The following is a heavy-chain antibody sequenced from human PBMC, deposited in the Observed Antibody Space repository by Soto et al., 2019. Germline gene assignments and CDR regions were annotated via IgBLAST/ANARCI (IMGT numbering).Heavy chain of an antibody. CDR3: SRLRRVWGMQFDP. J-gene: IGHJ5*02. CDR2: IFYSGTT. V-gene: IGHV4-31*03. CDR1: GGSIRTAGYY. Sequence: TLSLTCTVSGGSIRTAGYYWGWNRQRPGKGLEWIGYIFYSGTTYYKSSLKSRTTLSLDTSKNQFYMNMTSLTAADTAVYFWSRLRRVWGMQFDPCGHGISVTVSA. D-gene: IGHD3-16*01.